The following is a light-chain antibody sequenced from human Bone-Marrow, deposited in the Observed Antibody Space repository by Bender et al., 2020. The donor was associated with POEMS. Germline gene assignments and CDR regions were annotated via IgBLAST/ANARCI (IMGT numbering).Light chain of an antibody. V-gene: IGLV2-14*01. CDR1: DVGSYDF. CDR3: TSYTSGKNLV. Sequence: DVGSYDFVSWYHHRPGGAPKLIIFEVSNRPSGVSSRFSGSKSGYTASLTISGLQAEDEGDYYCTSYTSGKNLVFGGGTKVDVL. J-gene: IGLJ2*01. CDR2: EVS.